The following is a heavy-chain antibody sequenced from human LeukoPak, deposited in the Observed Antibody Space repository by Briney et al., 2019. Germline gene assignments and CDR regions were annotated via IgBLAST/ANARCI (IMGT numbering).Heavy chain of an antibody. J-gene: IGHJ4*02. V-gene: IGHV1-2*02. CDR3: ASSDCSGGSCYACDY. CDR2: INPNSGGT. Sequence: ASVKVSCKASGYTFTGYYMHWVRQAPGQGLEWMGWINPNSGGTNYARKFQGRVTMTRDTSISTAYMELSRLRSDDTAVYYCASSDCSGGSCYACDYWGQGTLVTVSS. D-gene: IGHD2-15*01. CDR1: GYTFTGYY.